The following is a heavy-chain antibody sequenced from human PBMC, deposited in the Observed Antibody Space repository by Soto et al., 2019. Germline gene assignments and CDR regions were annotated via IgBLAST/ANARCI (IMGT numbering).Heavy chain of an antibody. D-gene: IGHD2-21*01. CDR2: IYYSGST. CDR3: ARVWGYYFDY. Sequence: QVPLQESGPGLVKPSETLSLTCTVSGGSISSYYWSWIRQPPGKGLEWIGYIYYSGSTNYNPSLXSGVSIXXDASKNQFSLKLSSVTAADTAVYYCARVWGYYFDYWGQGTLVTVSS. CDR1: GGSISSYY. J-gene: IGHJ4*02. V-gene: IGHV4-59*01.